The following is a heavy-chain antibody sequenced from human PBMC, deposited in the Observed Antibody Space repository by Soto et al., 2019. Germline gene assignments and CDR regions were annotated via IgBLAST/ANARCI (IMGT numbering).Heavy chain of an antibody. CDR2: ISWNSGSI. D-gene: IGHD1-7*01. J-gene: IGHJ6*02. V-gene: IGHV3-9*01. CDR3: AKDLELDYYYYGMDV. CDR1: GFTFDDYA. Sequence: EVQLVESGGGLVQPGRSLRLSCAASGFTFDDYAMHWVRQAPGKGLEWVSGISWNSGSIGYADSVKGRFTISRDNAKNSLYLQMNSLRAEDTALYYRAKDLELDYYYYGMDVWGQGTTVTVSS.